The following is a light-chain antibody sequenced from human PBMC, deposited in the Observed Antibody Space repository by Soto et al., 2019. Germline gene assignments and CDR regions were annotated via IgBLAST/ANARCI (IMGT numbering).Light chain of an antibody. CDR1: RSDVGAYNY. CDR3: SSYAGGIKWV. CDR2: EVT. Sequence: QSVLTQPASVSGSPGQSIAISCTGTRSDVGAYNYVSWYQQHPGKAPKLMISEVTNRPSGVSDRFSGSKSGNTASLTVSGLQAEDEADYYCSSYAGGIKWVFGGGTKVTVL. J-gene: IGLJ3*02. V-gene: IGLV2-14*01.